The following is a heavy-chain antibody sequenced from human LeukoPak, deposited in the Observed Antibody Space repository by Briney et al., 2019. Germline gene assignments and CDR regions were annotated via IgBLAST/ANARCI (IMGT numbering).Heavy chain of an antibody. CDR2: IYYSGST. CDR3: ARIPYSGCYGYFDY. CDR1: GGSISSSSYY. J-gene: IGHJ4*02. Sequence: SETLSLTCTVSGGSISSSSYYWGWIRQPPGKGLEWIGSIYYSGSTYYNPFLKSRVTISVDTSKNQFSLKLSSVTAADTAVYYCARIPYSGCYGYFDYWGQGTLVTVSS. D-gene: IGHD1-26*01. V-gene: IGHV4-39*01.